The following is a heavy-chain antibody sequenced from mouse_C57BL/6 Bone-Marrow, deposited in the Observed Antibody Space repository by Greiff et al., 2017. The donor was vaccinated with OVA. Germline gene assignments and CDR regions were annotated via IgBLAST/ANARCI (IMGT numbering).Heavy chain of an antibody. Sequence: EVKLVESGPGLVKPSQSLSLTCSVTGYSITSGYYWNWIRQFPGNKLEWMGYISYDGSNNYNPSLKNRISITRDTSENQFFLKLNSVTTEDTATYYCARGVTTGGDYWGQGTTLTVSS. CDR1: GYSITSGYY. D-gene: IGHD2-2*01. V-gene: IGHV3-6*01. J-gene: IGHJ2*01. CDR3: ARGVTTGGDY. CDR2: ISYDGSN.